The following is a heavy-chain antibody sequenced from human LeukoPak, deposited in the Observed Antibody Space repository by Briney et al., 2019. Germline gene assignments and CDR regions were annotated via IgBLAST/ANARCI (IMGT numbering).Heavy chain of an antibody. CDR3: AKGGNKYYDFWSGYYTGDY. J-gene: IGHJ4*02. Sequence: SGGSLGLSCAASGFTFSDYSMNWVRQAPGKGLEWVSAISGSGGSTYYADSVKGRFTISRDNSKSTLYLQMNSLRAEDTAVYYCAKGGNKYYDFWSGYYTGDYWGQGTLVTVSS. V-gene: IGHV3-23*01. D-gene: IGHD3-3*01. CDR2: ISGSGGST. CDR1: GFTFSDYS.